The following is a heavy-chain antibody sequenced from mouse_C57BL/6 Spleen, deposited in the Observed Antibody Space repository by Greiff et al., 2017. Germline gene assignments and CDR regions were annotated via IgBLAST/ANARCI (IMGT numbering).Heavy chain of an antibody. CDR2: IDPSDSYT. CDR1: GYTFTSYW. V-gene: IGHV1-69*01. Sequence: QVQLKQPGAELVMPGASVKLSCKASGYTFTSYWMHWVKQRPGQGLEWIGEIDPSDSYTNYNQKFKGKSTLTVDKSSSTAYMQLSSLTSEDSAVYYCASNWYFDVWGTGTTVTVSS. CDR3: ASNWYFDV. J-gene: IGHJ1*03.